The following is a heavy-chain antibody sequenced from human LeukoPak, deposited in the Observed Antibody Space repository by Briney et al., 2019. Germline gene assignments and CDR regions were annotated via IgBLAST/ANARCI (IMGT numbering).Heavy chain of an antibody. CDR1: GFTFSSYA. CDR3: ARGGYNSDWSRIDY. J-gene: IGHJ4*02. CDR2: ISYDGSKN. V-gene: IGHV3-30*04. Sequence: PGGSLRLSCAASGFTFSSYAMHWVRQAPGKGLEWVALISYDGSKNNYADSVKGRSTISRDNSNSTLYLQMNSLRAEDTAVYYCARGGYNSDWSRIDYWGQGTLVTVSS. D-gene: IGHD6-19*01.